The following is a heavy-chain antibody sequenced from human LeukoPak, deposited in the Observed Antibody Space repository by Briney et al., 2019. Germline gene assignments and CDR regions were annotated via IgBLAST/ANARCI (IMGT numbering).Heavy chain of an antibody. D-gene: IGHD3-3*01. CDR3: ASRTNDAFDI. CDR1: GGSFSDYY. J-gene: IGHJ3*02. CDR2: IIHSGST. V-gene: IGHV4-34*12. Sequence: SETLSLTCAVYGGSFSDYYWSWIRQPPGKGLEWIGEIIHSGSTNHNPSLKSRVTISVDTSKNQFSLKLNSVTAADTAVYYCASRTNDAFDIWGQGTVVTVSS.